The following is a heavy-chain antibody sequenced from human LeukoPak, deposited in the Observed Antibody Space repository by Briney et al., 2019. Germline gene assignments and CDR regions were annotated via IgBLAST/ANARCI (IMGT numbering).Heavy chain of an antibody. CDR1: GFTFSDYY. CDR2: ISSSGSTI. V-gene: IGHV3-11*01. J-gene: IGHJ6*03. D-gene: IGHD4-17*01. CDR3: ARVTTKGFYYMDV. Sequence: GRSLRLSCAASGFTFSDYYMSWIRQAPGKGLEWVSYISSSGSTIYYADSVEGRFTISRDNAKNSLYLQMNSLRAEDTAVYYCARVTTKGFYYMDVWGKGTTVTVSS.